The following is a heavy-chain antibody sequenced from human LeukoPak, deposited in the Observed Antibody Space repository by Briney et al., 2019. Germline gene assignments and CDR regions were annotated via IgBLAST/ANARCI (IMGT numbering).Heavy chain of an antibody. CDR2: IWYDGSNK. CDR1: GFTFSSYG. J-gene: IGHJ4*02. V-gene: IGHV3-33*01. Sequence: GGSLRLSCAASGFTFSSYGMHWVRQAPGKGLEWVAVIWYDGSNKYYADSVKGRFTISRDNSKNTLYLQMNSLRAEDTAVYYCARDPYYYDCSGYYFDYWGQGTLVTVSS. D-gene: IGHD3-22*01. CDR3: ARDPYYYDCSGYYFDY.